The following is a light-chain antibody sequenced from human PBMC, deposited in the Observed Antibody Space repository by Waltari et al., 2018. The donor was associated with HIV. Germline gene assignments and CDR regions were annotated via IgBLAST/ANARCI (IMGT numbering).Light chain of an antibody. CDR2: CAS. V-gene: IGKV3-15*01. CDR3: QQYNNWPGIT. J-gene: IGKJ3*01. CDR1: QSINNN. Sequence: EILMTQSPATLSVSPGERATLSCRASQSINNNLAWYQQKPCKGPRLLIYCASTGATGFPARFSGIWSGTEFTLTISSLQSEDFAVYYCQQYNNWPGITFGPGTKVDIK.